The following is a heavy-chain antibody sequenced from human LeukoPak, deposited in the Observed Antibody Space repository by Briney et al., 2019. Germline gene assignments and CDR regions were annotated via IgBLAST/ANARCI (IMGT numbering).Heavy chain of an antibody. CDR1: GGSISSYF. Sequence: SETLSLTCTVSGGSISSYFWSWIRQPPGKGLEWVGYIYYSGSTNYNPSPKSRLTISVDTSKNQFSLKLNSVTAADTAVYYCARHADTALVNRHFDYWGQGTLVTVSS. CDR2: IYYSGST. V-gene: IGHV4-59*08. CDR3: ARHADTALVNRHFDY. J-gene: IGHJ4*02. D-gene: IGHD5-18*01.